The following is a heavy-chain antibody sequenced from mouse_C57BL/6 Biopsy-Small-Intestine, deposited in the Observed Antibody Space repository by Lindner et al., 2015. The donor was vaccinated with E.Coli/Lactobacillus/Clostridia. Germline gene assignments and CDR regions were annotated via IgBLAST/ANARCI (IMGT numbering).Heavy chain of an antibody. CDR2: INPDNGGD. V-gene: IGHV1-19*01. Sequence: QLQESGPVLVKPGASVKMSCKASGYTFTDYYINWVKQSPGRSLEWIGAINPDNGGDRYKQNFKDKATLTADKSSSTAYMELSSLTSDDSAVYYCAKGFEFWGQGTTLTVSS. CDR1: GYTFTDYY. CDR3: AKGFEF. J-gene: IGHJ2*01.